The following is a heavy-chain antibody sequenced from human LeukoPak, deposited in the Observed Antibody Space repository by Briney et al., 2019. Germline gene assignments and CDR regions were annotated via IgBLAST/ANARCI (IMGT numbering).Heavy chain of an antibody. Sequence: PGGSLRLSCAASGFTVSSNYMTWVRQAPGKGLEWVSVIYSDGSTFYADSVKGRFTISRDNSKNTLYLQMDSLRPEDTAVYYCTNLPTYWGQGTLATVSS. CDR2: IYSDGST. CDR1: GFTVSSNY. J-gene: IGHJ4*02. CDR3: TNLPTY. V-gene: IGHV3-66*02.